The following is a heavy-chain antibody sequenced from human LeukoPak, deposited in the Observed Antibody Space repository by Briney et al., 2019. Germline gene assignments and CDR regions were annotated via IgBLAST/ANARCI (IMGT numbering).Heavy chain of an antibody. J-gene: IGHJ4*02. CDR3: ARVVPAATIDY. Sequence: GGSLRLSCAASGFTFSSYAMSWVRQAPGKGLEWVSAISGSGGSTYYADSVKGWFTISRDNAKNSLYLQMNSLRAEDTAVYYCARVVPAATIDYWGQGTLVTVSS. V-gene: IGHV3-23*01. CDR2: ISGSGGST. CDR1: GFTFSSYA. D-gene: IGHD2-2*01.